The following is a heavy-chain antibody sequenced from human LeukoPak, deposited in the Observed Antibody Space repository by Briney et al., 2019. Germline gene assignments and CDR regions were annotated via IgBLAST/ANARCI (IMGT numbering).Heavy chain of an antibody. J-gene: IGHJ6*02. CDR3: ARAPHYSNYSPYYYGMDV. V-gene: IGHV3-11*06. CDR2: ISSSSSYT. D-gene: IGHD4-11*01. Sequence: GGSLRLSCAASGFTFSDYYMSWIRQAPGKGLEWVSYISSSSSYTNYADSVKGRFTISRDNAKNSLYLQMNSLRAEDTAVYYCARAPHYSNYSPYYYGMDVWGQGTTVTVSS. CDR1: GFTFSDYY.